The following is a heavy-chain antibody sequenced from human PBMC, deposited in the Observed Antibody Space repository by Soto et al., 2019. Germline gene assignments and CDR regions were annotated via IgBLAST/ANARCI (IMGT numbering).Heavy chain of an antibody. D-gene: IGHD1-7*01. V-gene: IGHV4-61*01. J-gene: IGHJ6*02. Sequence: QVQLQESGPGLVKPSETLSLTCTVSGGSVSSGSYYWSWIRQPPGKGLEWIGYIYYSGSTNYNPSLKSRVTISVDTSKNQFSLKLSSVTAADTAVYYCARDKNWNYGYYGMDVWGQGTTVTVSS. CDR1: GGSVSSGSYY. CDR2: IYYSGST. CDR3: ARDKNWNYGYYGMDV.